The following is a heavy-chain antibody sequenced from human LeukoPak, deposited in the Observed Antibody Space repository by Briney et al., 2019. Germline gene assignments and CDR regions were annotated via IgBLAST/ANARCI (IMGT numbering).Heavy chain of an antibody. CDR2: MNPNSGNT. CDR1: GYTFSTYD. CDR3: ARGFLGFDP. Sequence: ASVKVSCKASGYTFSTYDINWVRQATGQGLEWVGWMNPNSGNTAYAQKFQGRVTMTRNTAISTAYMELSSLRSEDTAVYYCARGFLGFDPWGQGTLVTVSS. V-gene: IGHV1-8*01. J-gene: IGHJ5*02.